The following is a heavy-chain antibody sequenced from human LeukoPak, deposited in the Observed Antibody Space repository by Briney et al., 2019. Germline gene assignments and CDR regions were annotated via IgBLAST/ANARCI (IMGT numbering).Heavy chain of an antibody. CDR1: GFTFSSYA. CDR2: ISYDGSNK. Sequence: GRSLRLSCAASGFTFSSYAMHWVRQAPGKGLEWVAVISYDGSNKYYADSVKGRFTISRDNSKNTLYLQMNSLRAEDTAVYYCAREGGSYYGFDYWGQGTLVTVSS. D-gene: IGHD1-26*01. J-gene: IGHJ4*02. CDR3: AREGGSYYGFDY. V-gene: IGHV3-30*04.